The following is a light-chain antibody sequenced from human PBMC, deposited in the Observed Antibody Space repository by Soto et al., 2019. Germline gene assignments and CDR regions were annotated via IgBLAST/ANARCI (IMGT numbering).Light chain of an antibody. CDR3: SSYAGSNNFV. CDR1: SSDVGGYNY. J-gene: IGLJ2*01. Sequence: QSVLTQPPSASGSPGQSVTISCTGTSSDVGGYNYVSWYQQHPGKAPKLMIYEVSKRPSGVPDRFSGSKSGNTASLTVSGLQAEDEVDYYCSSYAGSNNFVFGGGTKLTVL. V-gene: IGLV2-8*01. CDR2: EVS.